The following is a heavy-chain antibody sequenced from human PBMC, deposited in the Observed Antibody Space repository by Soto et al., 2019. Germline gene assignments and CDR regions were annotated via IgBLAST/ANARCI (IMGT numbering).Heavy chain of an antibody. CDR2: IYYSGST. CDR3: DGVRGNKPLYLDY. V-gene: IGHV4-30-4*01. J-gene: IGHJ4*02. D-gene: IGHD3-10*02. Sequence: SVAKGSSISGAYYRRMIHQPPGKGLEWIGYIYYSGSTYYNPSLKSRVTISVDTSKNQFSLKLSSVTAADTAVYYCDGVRGNKPLYLDYWGQGTPVPVSS. CDR1: KGSSISGAYY.